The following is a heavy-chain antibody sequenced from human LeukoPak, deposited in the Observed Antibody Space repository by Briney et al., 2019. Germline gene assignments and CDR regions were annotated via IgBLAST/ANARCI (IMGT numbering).Heavy chain of an antibody. Sequence: PGGSLRLSCAASGFTFSSYSMNWVRQAPGKGLEWVSSISSSSSYIYYADSVKGRFTISRDNAKNSLYLQMNSLRAEDTAVYYCARGYYDSSGYYYFDCWGQGTLVTVSS. V-gene: IGHV3-21*01. CDR1: GFTFSSYS. D-gene: IGHD3-22*01. J-gene: IGHJ4*02. CDR3: ARGYYDSSGYYYFDC. CDR2: ISSSSSYI.